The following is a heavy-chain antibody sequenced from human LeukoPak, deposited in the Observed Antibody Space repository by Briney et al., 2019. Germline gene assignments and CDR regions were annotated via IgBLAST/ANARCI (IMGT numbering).Heavy chain of an antibody. CDR3: AHKGVGSGSYTM. V-gene: IGHV2-5*01. CDR1: GFSLTTTGVG. CDR2: TYWNNDK. D-gene: IGHD3-10*01. Sequence: SGPTLVKPTQTLTLTCTFSGFSLTTTGVGVAWTRQPPGKALEWLAVTYWNNDKSYSPSLKSRLTITKDTSKNQVVLIMTNMDPVDTATYYCAHKGVGSGSYTMWGQGTLVTVSS. J-gene: IGHJ4*02.